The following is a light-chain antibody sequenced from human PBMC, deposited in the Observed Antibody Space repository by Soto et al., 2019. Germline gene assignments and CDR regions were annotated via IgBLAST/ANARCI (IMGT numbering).Light chain of an antibody. CDR3: KSYAGSNTDV. CDR2: EVV. CDR1: KSDIGVYDF. V-gene: IGLV2-8*01. Sequence: QSVLTQPPSASGSPGQSVTISCTETKSDIGVYDFVSWYQHHPGKAPRLIIYEVVQRPSGVPDRFSGSKSGNTASLTVSGLQAADEADYFCKSYAGSNTDVFGSGTKVTVL. J-gene: IGLJ1*01.